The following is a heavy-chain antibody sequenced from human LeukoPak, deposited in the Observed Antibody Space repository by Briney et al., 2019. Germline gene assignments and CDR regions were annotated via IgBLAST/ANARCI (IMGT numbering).Heavy chain of an antibody. J-gene: IGHJ4*02. CDR1: GYTFTSYW. D-gene: IGHD5-12*01. Sequence: GESLKISCKGSGYTFTSYWIGWVRQMPGKGLEWMGIIFPGDSDTRYSPSFQGQVTISADKSISTAYLQWSSLKASDTAMYYCARHERTSGYDSGALDYWGQGTLVTVSS. V-gene: IGHV5-51*01. CDR2: IFPGDSDT. CDR3: ARHERTSGYDSGALDY.